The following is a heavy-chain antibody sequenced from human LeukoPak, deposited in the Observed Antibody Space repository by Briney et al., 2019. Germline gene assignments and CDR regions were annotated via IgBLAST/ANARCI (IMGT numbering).Heavy chain of an antibody. CDR1: GFTFSSYA. D-gene: IGHD3-22*01. J-gene: IGHJ4*02. Sequence: QPGGSLRLSCAASGFTFSSYAMSWVRQAPGKGLEWVSSISGSGGNTYYADFVKGRFTISRDNSKNTLYLQMNSLRAEDTAVYYCAKSRITMILVVIALDYWGQGTLVTVSS. CDR3: AKSRITMILVVIALDY. V-gene: IGHV3-23*01. CDR2: ISGSGGNT.